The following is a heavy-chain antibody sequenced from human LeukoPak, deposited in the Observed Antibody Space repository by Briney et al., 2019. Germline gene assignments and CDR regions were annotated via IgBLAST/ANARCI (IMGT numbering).Heavy chain of an antibody. CDR3: ARVRAMITFGGVIDHFDY. J-gene: IGHJ4*02. D-gene: IGHD3-16*02. CDR1: GYTLTELS. Sequence: ASVKVSCKVSGYTLTELSMHWVRRAPGKGLEWMGGFDPEDGETIYAQKFQGRVTMTEDTSTDTAYMELSSLRSEDTAVYYCARVRAMITFGGVIDHFDYWGQGTLVTVSS. CDR2: FDPEDGET. V-gene: IGHV1-24*01.